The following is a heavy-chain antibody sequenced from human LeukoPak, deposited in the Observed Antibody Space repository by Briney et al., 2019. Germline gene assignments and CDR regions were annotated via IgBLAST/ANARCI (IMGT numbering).Heavy chain of an antibody. CDR3: ARWFGELPGSYFDY. V-gene: IGHV3-7*03. J-gene: IGHJ4*02. CDR2: IKQDGSEK. Sequence: GGSLRLSWAASGFTFSSYWMSWVRQAPAKGLEWVANIKQDGSEKYYVDSVKGRFTISRDNAKNSLYLQMNSLRAEDTAVYYCARWFGELPGSYFDYWGQGTLVTVSS. D-gene: IGHD3-10*01. CDR1: GFTFSSYW.